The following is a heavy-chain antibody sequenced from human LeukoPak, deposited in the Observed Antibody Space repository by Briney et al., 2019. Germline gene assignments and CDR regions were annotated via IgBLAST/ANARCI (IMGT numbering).Heavy chain of an antibody. D-gene: IGHD3-22*01. CDR1: GVSISSYY. Sequence: SETLSLTCTVSGVSISSYYWSWIRQPPGKGLEWIGYIYYSGSTNYNPSLKSRVTISVDTSKKQFSLRLRSVTAADTAMYYCARHGDSSGLSRTLYYDMDVWGQGTTVTVSS. CDR2: IYYSGST. CDR3: ARHGDSSGLSRTLYYDMDV. V-gene: IGHV4-59*08. J-gene: IGHJ6*02.